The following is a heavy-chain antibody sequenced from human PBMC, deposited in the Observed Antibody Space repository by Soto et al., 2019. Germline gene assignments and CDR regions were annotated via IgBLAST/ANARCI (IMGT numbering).Heavy chain of an antibody. CDR1: GYTFTSYS. J-gene: IGHJ3*02. D-gene: IGHD3-22*01. CDR3: ARGLLSNTMIPYAFDI. CDR2: INPSGGST. Sequence: ASVKASSKASGYTFTSYSMYWVRQSPGQGLEWMVIINPSGGSTSYAQKLQGRVTMTRDTSTSTVYMELSSLRSEDTAVYYCARGLLSNTMIPYAFDICGQRTMLTVSS. V-gene: IGHV1-46*01.